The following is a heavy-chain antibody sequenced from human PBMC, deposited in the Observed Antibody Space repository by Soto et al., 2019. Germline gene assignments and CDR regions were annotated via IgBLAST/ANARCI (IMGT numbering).Heavy chain of an antibody. CDR3: ARRYGSAIDY. CDR1: GGYLSSYD. J-gene: IGHJ4*02. CDR2: IYNSGST. D-gene: IGHD1-26*01. Sequence: SETLSLTCPVAGGYLSSYDWSWIRQPPGRGLEWIGYIYNSGSTNYNPSLKSRVTISVDTSKNQFSLKLSSVTAADTAVYYCARRYGSAIDYWGQGTLVTVSS. V-gene: IGHV4-59*08.